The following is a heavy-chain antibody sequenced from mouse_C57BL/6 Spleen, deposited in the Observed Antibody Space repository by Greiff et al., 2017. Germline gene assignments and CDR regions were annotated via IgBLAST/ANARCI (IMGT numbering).Heavy chain of an antibody. Sequence: QVQLKESGAELVKPGASVKISCNASGYAFSSYWMNWVKQRPGKGLEWIGQIYPGDGDTNSNGKFTGKATLTADKSSSTADMQLSSLTSEDAAVYVCARSGGFSCAYWGQGTLVTVSA. CDR3: ARSGGFSCAY. CDR2: IYPGDGDT. CDR1: GYAFSSYW. D-gene: IGHD3-1*01. V-gene: IGHV1-80*01. J-gene: IGHJ3*01.